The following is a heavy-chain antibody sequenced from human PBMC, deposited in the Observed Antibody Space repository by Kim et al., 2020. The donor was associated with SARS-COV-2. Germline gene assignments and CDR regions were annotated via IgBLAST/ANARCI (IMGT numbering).Heavy chain of an antibody. Sequence: PSLKSRVTISVDTSKNQFSLILSSVTAADTAVYYCARFTSRDGYSLGFDYWGQGTLVTVSS. D-gene: IGHD5-18*01. V-gene: IGHV4-4*09. CDR3: ARFTSRDGYSLGFDY. J-gene: IGHJ4*02.